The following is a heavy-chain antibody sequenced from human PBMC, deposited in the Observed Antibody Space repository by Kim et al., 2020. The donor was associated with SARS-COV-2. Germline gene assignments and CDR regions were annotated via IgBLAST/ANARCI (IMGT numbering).Heavy chain of an antibody. V-gene: IGHV3-23*01. Sequence: GGSLRLSCAASGFTFSSYAMSWVRQAPGKGLEWVSAISGSGGSTYYADSVKGRFTISRDNSKNTLYLQMNSLRAEDTAVYYCAKAVLVVVPAAMRVYFDYWGQGTLVTVSS. CDR3: AKAVLVVVPAAMRVYFDY. CDR1: GFTFSSYA. J-gene: IGHJ4*02. D-gene: IGHD2-2*01. CDR2: ISGSGGST.